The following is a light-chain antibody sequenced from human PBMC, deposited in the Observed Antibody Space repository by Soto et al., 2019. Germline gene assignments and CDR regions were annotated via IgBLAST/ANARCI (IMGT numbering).Light chain of an antibody. CDR2: GAS. CDR1: QSVSTIY. J-gene: IGKJ2*01. CDR3: QQYGSSPRT. Sequence: EVVLTLSPGTLSLSPGERATLSCRASQSVSTIYLAWYQQKPGQAPRLLIYGASTRATGNPDRFSGSGSGTDFTLTISRLEPEDFAVYFCQQYGSSPRTFGQGTKLEIK. V-gene: IGKV3-20*01.